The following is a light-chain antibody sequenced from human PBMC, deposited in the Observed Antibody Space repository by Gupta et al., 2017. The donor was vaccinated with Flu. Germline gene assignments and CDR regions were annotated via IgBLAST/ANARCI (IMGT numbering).Light chain of an antibody. V-gene: IGKV1-5*03. Sequence: DVQMTQSPSTLSASVGDRVTITCRASQSIGVWLAWYQQKPGKPPNLLIHKACASDSGVPSRFSGSGSGTDFTLTISGLQPEDFGTYFCQQYNAYPYTFGLGTRVEI. CDR3: QQYNAYPYT. CDR1: QSIGVW. J-gene: IGKJ2*01. CDR2: KAC.